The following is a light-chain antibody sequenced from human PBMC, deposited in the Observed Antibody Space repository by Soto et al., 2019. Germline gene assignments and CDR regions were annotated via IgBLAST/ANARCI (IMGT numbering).Light chain of an antibody. Sequence: DAVMTQSPLSLSVTLGQPASISCRSSESLVASDGDTYLNWFQQRPGQSPRRLIYKVSNRDSGVPDRFSGSGSGTDFTLKISRVEAEDVGVYYCMQGTHWPLTFGPGTMVDIK. V-gene: IGKV2-30*01. CDR2: KVS. CDR1: ESLVASDGDTY. J-gene: IGKJ3*01. CDR3: MQGTHWPLT.